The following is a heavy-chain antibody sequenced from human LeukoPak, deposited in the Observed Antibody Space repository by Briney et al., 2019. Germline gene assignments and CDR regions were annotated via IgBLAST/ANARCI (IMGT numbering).Heavy chain of an antibody. CDR1: GGSISSGYW. D-gene: IGHD6-19*01. J-gene: IGHJ6*03. CDR2: IFHSGST. CDR3: ARAGIAVASYYYMDV. Sequence: SGTLSLTCAVSGGSISSGYWWSWVRQPPGKGLEWIGEIFHSGSTHYNPSLKSRVTISVDTSKNQFSLKLSSVTAADTAVYYCARAGIAVASYYYMDVWGKGTTVTVSS. V-gene: IGHV4-4*02.